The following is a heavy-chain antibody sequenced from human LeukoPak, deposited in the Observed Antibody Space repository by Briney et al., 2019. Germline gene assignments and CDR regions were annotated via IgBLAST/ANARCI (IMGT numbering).Heavy chain of an antibody. CDR1: GFTFSSYS. V-gene: IGHV3-21*04. Sequence: GGSLRLSCAASGFTFSSYSMNWVRQAPGKGLEWVSSISSSSSYIYYADSVKGRFTISRDNSKNILFLQMNSLTAEDSAVYYCAKDMFGGTFEYWGQGTLVTVSS. J-gene: IGHJ4*02. D-gene: IGHD1-26*01. CDR2: ISSSSSYI. CDR3: AKDMFGGTFEY.